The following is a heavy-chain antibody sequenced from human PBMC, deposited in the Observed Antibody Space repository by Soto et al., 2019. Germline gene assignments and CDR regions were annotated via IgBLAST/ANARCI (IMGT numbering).Heavy chain of an antibody. CDR1: GFTVSSNY. CDR3: ARDPDGIAGAGIGY. V-gene: IGHV3-53*01. Sequence: GSLRLSCAASGFTVSSNYMSWVRQAPGKGLEWVSVIYSGGSTYYADSVKGRFTISRDNSKNTLYLQMNSLRAEDTAVYYCARDPDGIAGAGIGYWGQGT. CDR2: IYSGGST. D-gene: IGHD6-19*01. J-gene: IGHJ4*02.